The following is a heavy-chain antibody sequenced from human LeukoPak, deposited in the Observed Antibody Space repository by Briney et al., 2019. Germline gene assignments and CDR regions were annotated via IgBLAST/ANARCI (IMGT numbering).Heavy chain of an antibody. J-gene: IGHJ4*02. CDR2: IRYDGSNK. CDR3: AKDADDYYGSGSCLDY. D-gene: IGHD3-10*01. CDR1: GFTFSSYG. V-gene: IGHV3-30*02. Sequence: GGSLRLFCAASGFTFSSYGMHWVRQAPGKGLEWVAFIRYDGSNKYYADSVKGRFTISRDNAKNTLYLQMNSLRAEDTAVYYCAKDADDYYGSGSCLDYWGQGTLVTVSS.